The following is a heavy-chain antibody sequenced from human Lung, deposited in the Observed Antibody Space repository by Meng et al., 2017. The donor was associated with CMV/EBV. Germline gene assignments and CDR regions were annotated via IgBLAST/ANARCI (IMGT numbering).Heavy chain of an antibody. V-gene: IGHV4-39*07. CDR1: GGSISSSSYY. CDR3: ARVIRYFDWLFNWFDP. CDR2: IYYSGST. J-gene: IGHJ5*02. D-gene: IGHD3-9*01. Sequence: QLQLQESGPGLVKPSXXLSLTCTVPGGSISSSSYYWGWIRQPPGKGLEWIGSIYYSGSTYYNPSLKSRVTISVDTSKNQFSLKLSSVTAADTAVYYCARVIRYFDWLFNWFDPWGQGTLVTVSS.